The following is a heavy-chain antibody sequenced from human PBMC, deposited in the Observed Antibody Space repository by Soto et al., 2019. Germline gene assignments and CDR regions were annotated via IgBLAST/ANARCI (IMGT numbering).Heavy chain of an antibody. CDR3: SGCSGGACHRNYGMDV. V-gene: IGHV3-21*01. Sequence: EVHLVESGGGLVKPGGSLRLSCAVSGFTFSSCTMNWVRQAPGKGLEWVSSISPSTSHIYYTDSVKGRFTISRDNAKNPLFLQMNSLRAEDTAVYYCSGCSGGACHRNYGMDVWGQGTTVTVSS. CDR2: ISPSTSHI. D-gene: IGHD2-15*01. J-gene: IGHJ6*02. CDR1: GFTFSSCT.